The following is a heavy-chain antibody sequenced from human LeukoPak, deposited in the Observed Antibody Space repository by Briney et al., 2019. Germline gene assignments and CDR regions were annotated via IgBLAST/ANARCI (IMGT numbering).Heavy chain of an antibody. CDR1: GFTFSSYA. CDR3: ARESLNYYDSSGYYLYYYYMDV. J-gene: IGHJ6*03. CDR2: INQDGSEK. D-gene: IGHD3-22*01. V-gene: IGHV3-7*01. Sequence: GGSLRLSCAASGFTFSSYAIHWVRQAPGKGLEWVANINQDGSEKYYVDSVTGRFTISRDTAKNSLYLQMSSLRAEDTAVYYCARESLNYYDSSGYYLYYYYMDVWGKGTTVTVSS.